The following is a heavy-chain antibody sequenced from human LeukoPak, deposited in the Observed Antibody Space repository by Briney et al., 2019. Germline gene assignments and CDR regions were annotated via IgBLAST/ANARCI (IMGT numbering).Heavy chain of an antibody. V-gene: IGHV3-23*01. CDR3: AITDCTNGVCPAGHFDY. CDR2: ISGSGGQI. CDR1: GFTFSSYA. D-gene: IGHD2-8*01. J-gene: IGHJ4*02. Sequence: PGGSLRLSCAGSGFTFSSYAMTWVRQAPGKGLEWVSGISGSGGQIYYADSVKGRFTISRDNSKNTLYLQMNSLRAEDTAVYYCAITDCTNGVCPAGHFDYWGQGTLVTVSS.